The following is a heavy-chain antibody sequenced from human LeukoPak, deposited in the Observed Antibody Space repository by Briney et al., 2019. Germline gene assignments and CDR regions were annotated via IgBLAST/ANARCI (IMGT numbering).Heavy chain of an antibody. D-gene: IGHD2-21*02. J-gene: IGHJ3*02. V-gene: IGHV3-30-3*01. CDR2: ISSDGSDK. CDR1: GFTFSYYA. CDR3: AREGTARDAFDI. Sequence: GGSLRLSCAASGFTFSYYAMHWVRQAPGKGLEWVAFISSDGSDKYYADSMKGRFTISRDNSKNTLYLQMTSLRGEDTAMYYCAREGTARDAFDIWGQGTMVTVPS.